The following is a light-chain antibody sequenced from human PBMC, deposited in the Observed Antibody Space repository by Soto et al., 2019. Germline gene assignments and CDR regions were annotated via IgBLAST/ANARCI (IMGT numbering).Light chain of an antibody. CDR1: QSFSSTY. CDR3: HQHSSSPIT. Sequence: EIVLTQSPGTLSLSPGERATLSCRASQSFSSTYLAWYQQKPGQAPRLLIYGASSRATGIPDRFSGGGSGTDFSLTISRLDPEAFAVYYCHQHSSSPITFGQGTRLEIK. CDR2: GAS. J-gene: IGKJ5*01. V-gene: IGKV3-20*01.